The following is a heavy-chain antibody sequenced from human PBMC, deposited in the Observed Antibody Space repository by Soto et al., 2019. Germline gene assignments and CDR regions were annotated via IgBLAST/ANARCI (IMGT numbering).Heavy chain of an antibody. D-gene: IGHD1-1*01. CDR3: ARGMSGTGFYYYYYGMDG. Sequence: SVKVSCKASGGTFSSYAISWVRQAPGQGLEWMGGIIPIFGTANYAQKFQGRVTITADESTSTAYMELSSLRSEDTAVYYCARGMSGTGFYYYYYGMDGWGQGTTVTVSS. J-gene: IGHJ6*02. CDR2: IIPIFGTA. CDR1: GGTFSSYA. V-gene: IGHV1-69*01.